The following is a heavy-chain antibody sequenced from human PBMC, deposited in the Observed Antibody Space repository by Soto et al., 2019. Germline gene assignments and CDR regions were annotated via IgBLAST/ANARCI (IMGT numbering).Heavy chain of an antibody. CDR3: ARAPIVVVPAATSHHYYGMDV. CDR2: INPNSGGT. J-gene: IGHJ6*02. Sequence: WVRQAPGQGLEWMGWINPNSGGTNYAQKFQGWVTMTRDTSISTAYMELSRLRSDDTAVYYCARAPIVVVPAATSHHYYGMDVWGQGTTVTVSS. D-gene: IGHD2-2*01. V-gene: IGHV1-2*04.